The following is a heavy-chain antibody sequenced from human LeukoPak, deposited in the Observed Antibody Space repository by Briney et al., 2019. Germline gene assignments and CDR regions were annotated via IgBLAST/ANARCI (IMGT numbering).Heavy chain of an antibody. D-gene: IGHD6-13*01. CDR1: GYTFTSYA. J-gene: IGHJ6*02. Sequence: ASVKVSCKASGYTFTSYAMHWVRQAPGQRLEWMGWINAGNGNTKYSQKFQGRVTITRDTSASTAYMELSSLRSEDTAVYYCARAGAIAAAGTGWDYYYYYGMDVWGQGTTVTVSS. CDR3: ARAGAIAAAGTGWDYYYYYGMDV. CDR2: INAGNGNT. V-gene: IGHV1-3*01.